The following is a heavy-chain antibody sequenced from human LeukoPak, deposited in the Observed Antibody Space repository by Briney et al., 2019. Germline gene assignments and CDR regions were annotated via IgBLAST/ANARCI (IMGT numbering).Heavy chain of an antibody. CDR2: ISSGSAYI. CDR1: GFTFSTYS. D-gene: IGHD3-10*01. Sequence: GGSLRLSCAASGFTFSTYSMNWIRQAPGKGLEWVSSISSGSAYISYADSVKGRFTISRDNAKNSLSLETNSLRAEDTAVYYCARDITQLRGVYYYYYMDVWGKGTTVTVSS. V-gene: IGHV3-21*01. J-gene: IGHJ6*03. CDR3: ARDITQLRGVYYYYYMDV.